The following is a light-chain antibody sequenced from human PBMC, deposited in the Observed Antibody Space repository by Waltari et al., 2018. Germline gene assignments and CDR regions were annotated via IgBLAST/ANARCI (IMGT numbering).Light chain of an antibody. J-gene: IGLJ1*01. CDR1: ALPKKY. CDR3: YSTDSSGLGV. Sequence: SDELTQPPSVSVSPGQTARLTCSGDALPKKYAHWYQQKSGQAPVVVIYEDNNRPSEIPERFSGSSSGTMATLTISGAQVEDEADYYCYSTDSSGLGVFGTGTKVTVL. CDR2: EDN. V-gene: IGLV3-10*01.